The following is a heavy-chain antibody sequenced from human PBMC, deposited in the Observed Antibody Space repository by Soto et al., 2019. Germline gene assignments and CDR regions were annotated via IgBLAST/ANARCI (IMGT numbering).Heavy chain of an antibody. J-gene: IGHJ4*02. CDR1: GFTFDDNA. Sequence: PGGSLRLSCAVSGFTFDDNAMHWVRQPPEKGLEWVSGINWKSDIGYADSVKGRCTISRDNAENSLYLQMNSLRAEDTALYYCAISQDRGGRTTFIYWGQGTQVTVSS. CDR2: INWKSDI. D-gene: IGHD3-16*01. CDR3: AISQDRGGRTTFIY. V-gene: IGHV3-9*01.